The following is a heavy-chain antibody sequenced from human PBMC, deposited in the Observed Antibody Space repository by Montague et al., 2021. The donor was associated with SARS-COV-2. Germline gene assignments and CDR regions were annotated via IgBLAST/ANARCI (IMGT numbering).Heavy chain of an antibody. Sequence: SLRLSCAASGFTFGDYGMSWVRQAPGKGLEWVSGINWNGGSTGYADSVKGRFTISRDNAKNSLYLHMDSLRAEDTALYYCARDRDCSSTSCSPGLYNYYGMDVWGQGTTVTVSS. V-gene: IGHV3-20*04. CDR2: INWNGGST. CDR3: ARDRDCSSTSCSPGLYNYYGMDV. CDR1: GFTFGDYG. D-gene: IGHD2-2*01. J-gene: IGHJ6*02.